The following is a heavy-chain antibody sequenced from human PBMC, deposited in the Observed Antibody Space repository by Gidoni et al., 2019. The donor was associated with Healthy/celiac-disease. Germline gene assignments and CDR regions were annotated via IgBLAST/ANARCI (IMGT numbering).Heavy chain of an antibody. CDR1: GGTFRSYA. CDR3: ARARYYGSGSHHWYFDL. Sequence: QVQLVQSGAEVKKPGSSVKVSCKASGGTFRSYAISWVRQAPGQGLEWMGGIIPIFGTANYAQKFQGRVTITADESTSTAYMELSSLRSEDTAVYYCARARYYGSGSHHWYFDLWGRGTLVTVSS. J-gene: IGHJ2*01. CDR2: IIPIFGTA. V-gene: IGHV1-69*01. D-gene: IGHD3-10*01.